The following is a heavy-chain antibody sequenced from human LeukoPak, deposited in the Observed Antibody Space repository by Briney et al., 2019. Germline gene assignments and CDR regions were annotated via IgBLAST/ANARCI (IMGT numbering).Heavy chain of an antibody. V-gene: IGHV3-23*01. J-gene: IGHJ6*02. CDR3: AKDHTVNYYYYGMDV. D-gene: IGHD4-17*01. Sequence: GGSLRLSFSAPRFTSSSHAMSTGPQAPAKGLEWVSPINCNGGSTYYAASVKGRFTISRDNSKNTLYLQMNSLRAEDTAVYYCAKDHTVNYYYYGMDVWGQGTTVTVSS. CDR2: INCNGGST. CDR1: RFTSSSHA.